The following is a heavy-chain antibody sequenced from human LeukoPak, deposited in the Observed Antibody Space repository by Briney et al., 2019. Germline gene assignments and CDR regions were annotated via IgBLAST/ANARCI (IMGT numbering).Heavy chain of an antibody. CDR1: GNSISSGDNY. CDR2: IYTSGST. D-gene: IGHD3-22*01. J-gene: IGHJ4*02. CDR3: ARDFRNTMIVVGYYFDY. Sequence: SETLSLTCTVSGNSISSGDNYWSWIRQPAGKGLEWIGRIYTSGSTNYNPSLKSRVTISGDTSKNQFSLRLSSVTAADTAVYYCARDFRNTMIVVGYYFDYWGQGALVTVSS. V-gene: IGHV4-61*02.